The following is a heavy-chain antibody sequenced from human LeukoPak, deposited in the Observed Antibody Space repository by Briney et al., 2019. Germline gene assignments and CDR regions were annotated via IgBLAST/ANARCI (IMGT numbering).Heavy chain of an antibody. V-gene: IGHV3-23*01. Sequence: GGSLRLSCAASGFTFSSYAMSWVRQAPGKGLEWVSAISGSGGSTYYADSVKGRFTISRDNSKNTLYLQMNSLRAEDTAVYYCAKDRAPLYYYDSSGYNDYWGQGTLVTVSS. CDR3: AKDRAPLYYYDSSGYNDY. D-gene: IGHD3-22*01. J-gene: IGHJ4*02. CDR1: GFTFSSYA. CDR2: ISGSGGST.